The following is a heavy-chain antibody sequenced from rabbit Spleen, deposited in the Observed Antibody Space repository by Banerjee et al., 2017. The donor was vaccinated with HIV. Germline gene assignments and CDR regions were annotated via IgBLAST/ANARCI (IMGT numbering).Heavy chain of an antibody. CDR3: ARETSSGWGIVSFYFSL. CDR1: GFSFSSRYY. D-gene: IGHD4-1*01. CDR2: IDSGSSGDT. Sequence: QSLEESGGDLVKPGASLTLTCTASGFSFSSRYYICWVRQAPGKGLEWIACIDSGSSGDTYYASWAKGRFTISKTSSTPVTLQMTSLTAADTATYFCARETSSGWGIVSFYFSLWGPGTLVTVS. J-gene: IGHJ4*01. V-gene: IGHV1S40*01.